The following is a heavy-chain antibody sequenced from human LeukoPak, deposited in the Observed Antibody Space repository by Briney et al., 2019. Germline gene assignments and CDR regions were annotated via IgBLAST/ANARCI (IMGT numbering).Heavy chain of an antibody. CDR2: ISSYESDK. D-gene: IGHD1-26*01. J-gene: IGHJ6*03. CDR3: ATGEARGGYYYHYLDV. Sequence: GGSLRLSCAASGFTFNYYGMHWVRQAPGKGLEWVAAISSYESDKYYADSVKGRFTVSRDNFKDTLFLQVDSLRAEDTAVYYCATGEARGGYYYHYLDVWGKGTTVTVSS. CDR1: GFTFNYYG. V-gene: IGHV3-30*03.